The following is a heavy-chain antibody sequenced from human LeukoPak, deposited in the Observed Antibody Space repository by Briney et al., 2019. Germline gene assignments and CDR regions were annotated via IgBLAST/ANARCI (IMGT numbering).Heavy chain of an antibody. V-gene: IGHV5-10-1*01. Sequence: GESLKISCKISGYNFNNYWISWVRQMPDKGLEWMGRIDPADSYTNYNPSFRGHVTISFDKSITTAYLHWSSLEASDTAIYYCARWLNDMSITLDYWAQGTLVTVSS. CDR2: IDPADSYT. J-gene: IGHJ4*02. CDR3: ARWLNDMSITLDY. CDR1: GYNFNNYW. D-gene: IGHD1-1*01.